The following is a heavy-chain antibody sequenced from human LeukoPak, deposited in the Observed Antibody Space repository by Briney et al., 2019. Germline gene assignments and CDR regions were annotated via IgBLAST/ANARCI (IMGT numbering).Heavy chain of an antibody. CDR3: ARVFYVDSSGWYGGPRTALFDY. J-gene: IGHJ4*02. V-gene: IGHV4-59*08. CDR1: GGSFSGYY. Sequence: SETLSLTCAVYGGSFSGYYWSWIRQPPGKGLEWIGYIYYSGSTNYNPSLKSRVTISVDTSKNQFSLKLSSVTAADTAVYYCARVFYVDSSGWYGGPRTALFDYWGQGTLVTVSS. CDR2: IYYSGST. D-gene: IGHD6-19*01.